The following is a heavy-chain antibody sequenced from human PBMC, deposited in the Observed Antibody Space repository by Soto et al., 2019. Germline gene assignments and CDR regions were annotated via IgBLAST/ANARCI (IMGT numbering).Heavy chain of an antibody. J-gene: IGHJ4*02. D-gene: IGHD3-22*01. CDR3: ARPRLMYYYDSSGYPYYFDY. CDR2: ISAYNGNT. CDR1: GYTFTSYG. V-gene: IGHV1-18*01. Sequence: ASVKVSCKASGYTFTSYGISWVRQAPGQGLEWMGWISAYNGNTNYAQKLQGRVTMTTDTSTSTAYMELRSLRSDDTAVYYCARPRLMYYYDSSGYPYYFDYWGQGTLVTVPS.